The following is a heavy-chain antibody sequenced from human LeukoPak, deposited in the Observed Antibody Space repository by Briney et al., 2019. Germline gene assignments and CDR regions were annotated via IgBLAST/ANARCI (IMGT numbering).Heavy chain of an antibody. D-gene: IGHD5-24*01. CDR3: ARADDGYNYAFDY. Sequence: ASVKVSCKASGGTFSSYAISWVRQAPGQGLEWMGRITPILGIANYAQKFQGRVTITADKSTSTAYMELSSLRSEDTAVYYCARADDGYNYAFDYWGQGTLVTVSS. CDR2: ITPILGIA. V-gene: IGHV1-69*04. CDR1: GGTFSSYA. J-gene: IGHJ4*02.